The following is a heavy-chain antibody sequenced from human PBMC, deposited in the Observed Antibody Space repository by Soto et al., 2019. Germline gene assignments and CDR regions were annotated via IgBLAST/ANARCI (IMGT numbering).Heavy chain of an antibody. CDR1: GGTFKSSA. V-gene: IGHV1-69*12. CDR2: IIPFFGTT. D-gene: IGHD6-13*01. CDR3: ASPKSPPYSSTWYNYFDP. Sequence: QVQLVQSGAEVKKPGSSVKVSCKASGGTFKSSAFNWVRQAPGQGLEWMGGIIPFFGTTNYAHKFRDRVTSTADQSSSTVYMDLTSLTSDDTAIYYCASPKSPPYSSTWYNYFDPWGQGTLVTVSS. J-gene: IGHJ5*02.